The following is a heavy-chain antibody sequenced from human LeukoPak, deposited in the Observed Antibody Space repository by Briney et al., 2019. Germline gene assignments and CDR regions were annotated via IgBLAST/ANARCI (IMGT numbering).Heavy chain of an antibody. V-gene: IGHV3-48*02. D-gene: IGHD3-22*01. CDR2: ISSSSNII. CDR1: GFSFSSYS. J-gene: IGHJ3*02. CDR3: ARSQWLMYDVFDI. Sequence: GGSLRLSCVASGFSFSSYSMNRVRQPPGKGLEWVSYISSSSNIIYYADSVKGRFTISRDNAKNSLYLQMNSLRDEDTAVYYCARSQWLMYDVFDIWGQGTMVTVSS.